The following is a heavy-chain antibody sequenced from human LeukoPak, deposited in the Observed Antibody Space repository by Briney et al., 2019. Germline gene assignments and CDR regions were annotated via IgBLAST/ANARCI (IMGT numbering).Heavy chain of an antibody. CDR2: IYHSGST. J-gene: IGHJ6*03. D-gene: IGHD5-24*01. V-gene: IGHV4-38-2*02. CDR1: GYSISSGYY. CDR3: ARVDGYRYYYHMDV. Sequence: SETLSLTCTVSGYSISSGYYWGWIRQPPGKGLEWIGSIYHSGSTYYNPSLKSRVTIPVDTPKNQFSLKLSSVTAADTAVYYCARVDGYRYYYHMDVWGKGPTVTVPS.